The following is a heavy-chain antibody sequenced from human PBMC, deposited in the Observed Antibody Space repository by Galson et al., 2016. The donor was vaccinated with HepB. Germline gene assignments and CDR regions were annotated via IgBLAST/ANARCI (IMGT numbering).Heavy chain of an antibody. CDR1: GFIFNTDW. Sequence: SLRLSCAAAGFIFNTDWMSWVRQAPGKGLEWVSVVYSHGDTYFVDSVEGRFTISRDDAKNSLYLQMNSLRADDTAVYYCAKGRTAAPGYRAFFDSWGQGTLVTVSS. D-gene: IGHD2-15*01. CDR3: AKGRTAAPGYRAFFDS. CDR2: VYSHGDT. V-gene: IGHV3-53*01. J-gene: IGHJ4*02.